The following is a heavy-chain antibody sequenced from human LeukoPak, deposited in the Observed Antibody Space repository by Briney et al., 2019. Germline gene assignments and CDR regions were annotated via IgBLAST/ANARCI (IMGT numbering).Heavy chain of an antibody. CDR3: ARESPGSCSSTSCYGLPTG. D-gene: IGHD2-2*01. Sequence: SVKVSCKASGGTFSSYAISWLRQAPGQGLEWMGGIIPIFGTANYAQKFQGRVTITADESTSTAYMELSSLRSEDTAVYYCARESPGSCSSTSCYGLPTGWGQGTLVTVSS. CDR1: GGTFSSYA. J-gene: IGHJ4*02. V-gene: IGHV1-69*13. CDR2: IIPIFGTA.